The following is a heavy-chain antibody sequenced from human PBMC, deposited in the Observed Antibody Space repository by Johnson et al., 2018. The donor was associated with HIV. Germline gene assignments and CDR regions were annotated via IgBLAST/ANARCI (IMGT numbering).Heavy chain of an antibody. Sequence: QVQLVESGGRVVRPGGSLRLSCAASGFTFHDYAMHWVRQAPGKGLDWVAVISYDGGSIYYTDSVKGRFTVSRDNAKNSLFLQMDSLRVEDTAVYYCARVDGSGSLGAFDIWGQGTMVTVSS. CDR2: ISYDGGSI. CDR1: GFTFHDYA. V-gene: IGHV3-30*14. J-gene: IGHJ3*02. D-gene: IGHD3-10*01. CDR3: ARVDGSGSLGAFDI.